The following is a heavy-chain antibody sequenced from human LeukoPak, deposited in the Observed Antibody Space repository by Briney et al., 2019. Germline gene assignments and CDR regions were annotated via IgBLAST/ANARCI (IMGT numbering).Heavy chain of an antibody. CDR3: AREQERDTAMVI. Sequence: PGGSLRLSCAASGFTFSSYSMNWGRQAPGKGLEWVSSISSSSSDIYYADSVKGRFTISRDNAKNSLYLQMKSLRAEDTAVYYCAREQERDTAMVIWGQGTLVTVSS. V-gene: IGHV3-21*01. J-gene: IGHJ4*02. D-gene: IGHD5-18*01. CDR1: GFTFSSYS. CDR2: ISSSSSDI.